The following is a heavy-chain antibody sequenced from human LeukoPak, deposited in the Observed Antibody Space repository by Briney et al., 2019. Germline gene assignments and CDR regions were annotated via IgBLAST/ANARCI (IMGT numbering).Heavy chain of an antibody. J-gene: IGHJ4*02. V-gene: IGHV3-7*01. CDR1: GFTFSRAW. D-gene: IGHD5-12*01. CDR2: IKEDGSEN. Sequence: GGSLRLSCAASGFTFSRAWMSWIRQAPGKGLEWVANIKEDGSENYYADSVKGRFAISRDNAKNSLCLQMNTLRGEDTAIYYCARDGYGYEDWGQGTLVTVSS. CDR3: ARDGYGYED.